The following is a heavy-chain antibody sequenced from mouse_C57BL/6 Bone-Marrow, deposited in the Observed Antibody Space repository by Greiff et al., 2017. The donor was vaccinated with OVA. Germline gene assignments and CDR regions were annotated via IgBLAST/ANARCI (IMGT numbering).Heavy chain of an antibody. CDR3: ARSPITTWMDY. V-gene: IGHV1-59*01. CDR1: GYTFTSYW. D-gene: IGHD1-1*01. Sequence: QVQLQQPGAELVRPGTSVKLSCKASGYTFTSYWMHWVKQRPGQGLEWIGVIDPSDSYTNYNQKFKGKATLTVDTSASTAYMQLSSLTSEDYAVYYCARSPITTWMDYWGQGTSVTVSS. J-gene: IGHJ4*01. CDR2: IDPSDSYT.